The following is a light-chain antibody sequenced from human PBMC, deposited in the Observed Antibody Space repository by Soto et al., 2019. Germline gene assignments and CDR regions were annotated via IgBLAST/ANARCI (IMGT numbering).Light chain of an antibody. V-gene: IGKV1-5*03. CDR3: QQYESYPMT. J-gene: IGKJ4*01. Sequence: DSQMTQYPSTLSASVVERVTVTCLASQSISCWLAWYQQKPGKAPKLLISKASTLQSGVPPRFSGSGSGTEFTLTISSLQPDDFATYYCQQYESYPMTFGGGTKVDIK. CDR1: QSISCW. CDR2: KAS.